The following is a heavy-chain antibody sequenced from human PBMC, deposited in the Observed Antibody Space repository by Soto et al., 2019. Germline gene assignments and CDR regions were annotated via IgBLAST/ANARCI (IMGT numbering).Heavy chain of an antibody. V-gene: IGHV4-34*01. J-gene: IGHJ6*02. CDR2: VSDSGST. CDR1: GGSFSGYY. Sequence: SETLSLTCAVYGGSFSGYYWSWLRQSPGKGLEWIGEVSDSGSTNYNPSLKSRVTISLDTSKTQFSLKVNSVTAADTAVYYCARLNGYCVSTGCHGYYGMDVWGQGTTVTVSS. D-gene: IGHD2-2*03. CDR3: ARLNGYCVSTGCHGYYGMDV.